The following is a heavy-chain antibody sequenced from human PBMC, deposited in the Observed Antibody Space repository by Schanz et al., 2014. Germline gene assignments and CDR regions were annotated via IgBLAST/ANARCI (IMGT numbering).Heavy chain of an antibody. CDR2: IGTSGGT. CDR3: AKIERNED. J-gene: IGHJ4*02. V-gene: IGHV3-23*04. Sequence: EEQLVESGGGLVQPGGSLRLSCAASGFTFSTSTMHWVRQAPGKGLEWVSTIGTSGGTNYAESVKGRFTISRDNSKNTLYLQMNSLRAEDTAVYFCAKIERNEDWGQGTLVTVSS. CDR1: GFTFSTST. D-gene: IGHD1-1*01.